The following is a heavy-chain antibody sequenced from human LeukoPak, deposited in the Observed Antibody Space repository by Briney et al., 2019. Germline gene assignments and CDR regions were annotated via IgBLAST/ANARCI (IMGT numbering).Heavy chain of an antibody. CDR2: IRYDGSDI. Sequence: GGSLRLSCAASGFTFSSYGIHWVRQAPGKGLEWVAFIRYDGSDIYYADSVKGRFTISRDNSKNTLYLQMNSLRAEDTAVYYCARDYGGSSPFDYWGQGTLVTVSS. CDR3: ARDYGGSSPFDY. CDR1: GFTFSSYG. J-gene: IGHJ4*02. V-gene: IGHV3-30*02. D-gene: IGHD4-23*01.